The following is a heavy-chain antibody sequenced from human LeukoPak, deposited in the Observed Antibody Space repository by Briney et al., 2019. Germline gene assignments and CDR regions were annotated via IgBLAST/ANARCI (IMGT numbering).Heavy chain of an antibody. CDR1: GFTFSSYG. CDR2: ISYDGSNK. Sequence: GGSLRLSCAASGFTFSSYGMHWVRQAPGKGLEWVAVISYDGSNKYYADSVKGRFTISRDNSKNTPYLQMNSLRAEDTAVYYCAKAGYYYDSSGYWALEFDPWGQGTLVTVSS. J-gene: IGHJ5*02. CDR3: AKAGYYYDSSGYWALEFDP. V-gene: IGHV3-30*18. D-gene: IGHD3-22*01.